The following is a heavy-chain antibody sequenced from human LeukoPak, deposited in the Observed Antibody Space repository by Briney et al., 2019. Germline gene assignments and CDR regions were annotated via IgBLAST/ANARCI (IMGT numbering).Heavy chain of an antibody. CDR2: IYYRGST. CDR1: GGSISSSTYY. Sequence: SETLSLTCTVSGGSISSSTYYWGWIRQPPGKGLEWIGSIYYRGSTFYNPSLKSRVTISVDTSKNQFSLKLSSVTAADTAVYYCASWLVWGQGTLVTVSS. D-gene: IGHD6-19*01. CDR3: ASWLV. J-gene: IGHJ4*02. V-gene: IGHV4-39*01.